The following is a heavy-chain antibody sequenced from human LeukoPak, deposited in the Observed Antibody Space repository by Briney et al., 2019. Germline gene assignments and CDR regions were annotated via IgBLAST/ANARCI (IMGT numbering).Heavy chain of an antibody. J-gene: IGHJ4*02. Sequence: GGSLRLSCVASGFTFSCYEVNWVRQAPGRGLEWVSYTSASGGTIYYADSVKGRFTISRDNAKNSLYLQMKSLRAEDTAVYYCASGYSYGYKHWGQGTLVTVSS. CDR1: GFTFSCYE. CDR2: TSASGGTI. CDR3: ASGYSYGYKH. V-gene: IGHV3-48*03. D-gene: IGHD5-18*01.